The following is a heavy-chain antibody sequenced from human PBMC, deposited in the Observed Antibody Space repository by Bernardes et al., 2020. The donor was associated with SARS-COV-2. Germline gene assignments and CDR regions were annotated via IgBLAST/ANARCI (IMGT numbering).Heavy chain of an antibody. V-gene: IGHV1-2*02. Sequence: ASVKVSCKASGYTFTDYYIHWVRQAPGQGLEWMAWINPNGGGANYAQKFQGRVTMTRDTSISTAYMDLIRLRSDDTAVYYCAREGIMAGTYSDAFDIWSQGTMVTVSS. CDR2: INPNGGGA. CDR3: AREGIMAGTYSDAFDI. CDR1: GYTFTDYY. J-gene: IGHJ3*02. D-gene: IGHD1-26*01.